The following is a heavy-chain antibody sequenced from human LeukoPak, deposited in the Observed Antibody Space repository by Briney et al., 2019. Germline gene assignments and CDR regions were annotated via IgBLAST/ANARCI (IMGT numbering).Heavy chain of an antibody. V-gene: IGHV1-3*01. CDR1: GYTFTNHA. Sequence: ASVKVSCTASGYTFTNHAMHWVRQAPGQGLEWMGWINAGNGDTKYSQKFQGRVTIARDTSVSTAYMELSSLRSEDTAVYYCARDRGGTGGFDYWGQGTLVTVSS. CDR2: INAGNGDT. CDR3: ARDRGGTGGFDY. D-gene: IGHD1-1*01. J-gene: IGHJ4*02.